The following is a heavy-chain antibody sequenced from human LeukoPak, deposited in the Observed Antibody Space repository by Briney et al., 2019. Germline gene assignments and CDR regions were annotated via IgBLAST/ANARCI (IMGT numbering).Heavy chain of an antibody. CDR2: IDAGNGDT. D-gene: IGHD2-2*01. CDR1: GYTFNDYV. CDR3: ARGSTSDWPLDH. Sequence: ASVKVSCKASGYTFNDYVVHWVRQAPGQRFEWMRWIDAGNGDTRYSQKFQGRVTITRDTSASTAYIELRRLRSEDTAMYYCARGSTSDWPLDHWGQETLVTISS. V-gene: IGHV1-3*01. J-gene: IGHJ4*02.